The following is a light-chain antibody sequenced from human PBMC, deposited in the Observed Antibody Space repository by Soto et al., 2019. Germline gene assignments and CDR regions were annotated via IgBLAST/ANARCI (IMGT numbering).Light chain of an antibody. CDR3: SSYTSSSTLV. J-gene: IGLJ2*01. CDR2: EVS. CDR1: SSDIGDYNY. Sequence: QSALTQPASVSGSPGQSITISCTGTSSDIGDYNYVSWYQQHPGKAPKLMIYEVSNRPSGVSNRFPGSKSGNTASLTISGLQAEDESDYYCSSYTSSSTLVFGGGTQLTVL. V-gene: IGLV2-14*01.